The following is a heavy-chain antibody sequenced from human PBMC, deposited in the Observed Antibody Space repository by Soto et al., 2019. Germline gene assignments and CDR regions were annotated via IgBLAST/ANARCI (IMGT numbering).Heavy chain of an antibody. CDR1: GGSFSGYY. J-gene: IGHJ6*02. CDR2: INHSGST. V-gene: IGHV4-34*01. Sequence: QVQLQQWGAGLLKPSETLSLTCAVYGGSFSGYYWSWIRQPPGKGLEWIGEINHSGSTNYNPSLKSRVTISVDTSKNQCSLKLSSVTAADTAVYYCARVRGRKYGMDVWGQGTTVTVSS. CDR3: ARVRGRKYGMDV.